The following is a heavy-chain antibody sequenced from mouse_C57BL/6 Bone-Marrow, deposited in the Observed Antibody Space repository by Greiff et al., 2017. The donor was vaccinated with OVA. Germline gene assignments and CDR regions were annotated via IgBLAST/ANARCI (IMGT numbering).Heavy chain of an antibody. CDR1: GFTFSSYA. V-gene: IGHV5-4*01. J-gene: IGHJ4*01. CDR3: ARDRETGSAMDY. CDR2: ISDGGSYT. Sequence: DVHLVESGGGLVKPGGSLKLSCAASGFTFSSYAMSWVRQTPEKRLEWVATISDGGSYTYYPDNVKGRFTISRDNAKNNLYLQMSHLKSEDTAMYYCARDRETGSAMDYWGQGTSVTVSS.